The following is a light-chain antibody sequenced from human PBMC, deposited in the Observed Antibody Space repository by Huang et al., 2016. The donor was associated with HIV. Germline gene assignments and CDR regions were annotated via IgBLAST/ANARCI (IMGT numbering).Light chain of an antibody. V-gene: IGKV1-39*01. J-gene: IGKJ5*01. CDR1: QSNSNY. CDR2: AAS. Sequence: DIQMTQSPSSLSASVGDKVTITCRASQSNSNYLNWYQQKPGKAPKLLIYAASSLQSGGPSRFSGSGAGTDFILTISSLQPEDCATYYCQQSYSTPRTFGQGTRLEIK. CDR3: QQSYSTPRT.